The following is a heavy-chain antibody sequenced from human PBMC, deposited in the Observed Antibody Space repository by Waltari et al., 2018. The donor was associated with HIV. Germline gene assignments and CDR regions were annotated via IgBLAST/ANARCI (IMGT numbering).Heavy chain of an antibody. Sequence: QVQLQQWGAGLLKPSETLSLTCAVYGGSFSGYYWSWIRQPPGKGLGWIGEINHSGSTNYNPSLKSRVTISVDTSKNQFSLKLSSVTAADTAVYYCARGNSVDTAMVSTSFDYWGQGTLVTVSS. CDR1: GGSFSGYY. D-gene: IGHD5-18*01. J-gene: IGHJ4*02. V-gene: IGHV4-34*01. CDR2: INHSGST. CDR3: ARGNSVDTAMVSTSFDY.